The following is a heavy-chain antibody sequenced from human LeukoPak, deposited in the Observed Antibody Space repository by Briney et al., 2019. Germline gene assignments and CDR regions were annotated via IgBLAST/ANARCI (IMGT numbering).Heavy chain of an antibody. CDR2: INHSGST. Sequence: NPSETLSLTCAVYGGSFSGYYWSWIRQPPGKGLEWIGGINHSGSTNYNPSLKSRVTISVDTSKNQFSLKLSSVTAADTAVYYCARGPGVTGTIGFDYWGQGTLVTVSS. CDR1: GGSFSGYY. V-gene: IGHV4-34*01. J-gene: IGHJ4*02. CDR3: ARGPGVTGTIGFDY. D-gene: IGHD1-7*01.